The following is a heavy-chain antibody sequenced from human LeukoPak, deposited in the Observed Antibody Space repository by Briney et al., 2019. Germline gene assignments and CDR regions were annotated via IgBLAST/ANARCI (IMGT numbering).Heavy chain of an antibody. CDR3: ASGSLASYFDH. Sequence: ASVKVSCKASGYTFSGYYMHWVRQAPGQGLEWMGWINPNSGGTKYVQKFQGRVTMTRDTSISTAYMELSRLRSDDTAVYYCASGSLASYFDHWGQGTLVTVSP. CDR1: GYTFSGYY. CDR2: INPNSGGT. D-gene: IGHD3-16*01. V-gene: IGHV1-2*02. J-gene: IGHJ4*02.